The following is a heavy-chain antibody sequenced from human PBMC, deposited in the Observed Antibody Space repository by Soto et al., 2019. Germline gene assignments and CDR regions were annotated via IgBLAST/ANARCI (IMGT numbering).Heavy chain of an antibody. CDR3: ARVPPDYYASSGPHFDY. CDR2: IIPIFGIA. V-gene: IGHV1-69*01. CDR1: GGTFSSYA. Sequence: QVQLVQSGAEVKKPGSSVKVSCKASGGTFSSYAISWVRQAPGQGLEWMGGIIPIFGIANYAQKFQGRVTITADESTSTAYMELSSLRSEDTAVYYCARVPPDYYASSGPHFDYWGQGTLVTVSS. D-gene: IGHD3-22*01. J-gene: IGHJ4*02.